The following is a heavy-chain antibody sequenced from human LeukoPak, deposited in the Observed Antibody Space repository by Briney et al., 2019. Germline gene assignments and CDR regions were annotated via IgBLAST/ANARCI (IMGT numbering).Heavy chain of an antibody. V-gene: IGHV1-8*01. CDR3: ARRGCSGGSCYRDDAFDI. D-gene: IGHD2-15*01. J-gene: IGHJ3*02. CDR1: GYTFTSYD. CDR2: MNPNGGNT. Sequence: ASVKVSCKASGYTFTSYDINWVRQATGQGLEWMGWMNPNGGNTGYAQKFQGRVTMTRNTSISTAYMELSSLRSEDTAVYYCARRGCSGGSCYRDDAFDIWGQGTMVTVSS.